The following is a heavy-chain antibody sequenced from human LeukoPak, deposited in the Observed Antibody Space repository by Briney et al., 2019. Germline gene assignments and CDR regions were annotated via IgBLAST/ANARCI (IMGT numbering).Heavy chain of an antibody. J-gene: IGHJ4*02. CDR2: INSEGTYS. V-gene: IGHV3-74*03. CDR3: ARARFKSDY. Sequence: GGSLRLSCAASGFPFSTYWMDWVRHAPGKGLVWVSRINSEGTYSTYADSVKGRFTISRDNAKDTLFLQMNTLRVEDTAVYYCARARFKSDYWGQGTLVTVSS. D-gene: IGHD3-3*01. CDR1: GFPFSTYW.